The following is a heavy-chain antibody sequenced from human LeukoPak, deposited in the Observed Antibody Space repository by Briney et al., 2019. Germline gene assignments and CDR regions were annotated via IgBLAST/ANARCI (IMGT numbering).Heavy chain of an antibody. CDR3: TRLSSTTFPSDY. J-gene: IGHJ4*02. D-gene: IGHD2/OR15-2a*01. CDR1: GFTFSGSA. V-gene: IGHV3-73*01. CDR2: IRSKANSYAT. Sequence: GGSLRLSCAASGFTFSGSAMHWVRQASGKGLEWVGRIRSKANSYATAYAASVKGRFTISRDDSKNTAYLQMNSLKTEDTAVYYCTRLSSTTFPSDYWGQGTLVTVSS.